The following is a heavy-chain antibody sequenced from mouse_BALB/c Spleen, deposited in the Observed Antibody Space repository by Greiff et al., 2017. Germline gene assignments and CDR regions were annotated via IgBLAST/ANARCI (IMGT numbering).Heavy chain of an antibody. J-gene: IGHJ4*01. V-gene: IGHV2-9*02. CDR1: GFSLTSYG. CDR2: IWAGGST. CDR3: ARAYYGNSYAMDY. Sequence: QVQLKQSGPGLVAPSQSLSITCTVSGFSLTSYGVHWVRQPPGKGLEWLGVIWAGGSTNYNSALMSRLSISKDNSKSQVFLKMNSLQTDDTAMYYCARAYYGNSYAMDYWGQGTSVTVSS. D-gene: IGHD2-10*01.